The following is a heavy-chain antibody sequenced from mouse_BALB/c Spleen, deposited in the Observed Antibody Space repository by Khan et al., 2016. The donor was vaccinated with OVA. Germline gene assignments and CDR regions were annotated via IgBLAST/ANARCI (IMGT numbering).Heavy chain of an antibody. J-gene: IGHJ3*01. Sequence: VQLQQSGPELMKPGASVKISCKASGYSFTSYYMHWMKQSHGKSLEWIGYIDPFNADTDYNQKFKGKATLTVAKSSNTAYMHLTSLTSEDSAVYYCARGTFAYWGQGTLVTVSA. V-gene: IGHV1S135*01. CDR3: ARGTFAY. CDR2: IDPFNADT. D-gene: IGHD3-3*01. CDR1: GYSFTSYY.